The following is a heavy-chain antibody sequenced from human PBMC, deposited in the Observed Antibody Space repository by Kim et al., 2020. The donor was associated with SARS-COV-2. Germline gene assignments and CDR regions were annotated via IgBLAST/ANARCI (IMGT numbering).Heavy chain of an antibody. CDR3: ARGVVDTAMVEAFDI. V-gene: IGHV4-34*01. D-gene: IGHD5-18*01. Sequence: PSRKSRVTISVDTSKNQFSLKLSSVTAADTAVYYCARGVVDTAMVEAFDIWGQGTMVTVSS. J-gene: IGHJ3*02.